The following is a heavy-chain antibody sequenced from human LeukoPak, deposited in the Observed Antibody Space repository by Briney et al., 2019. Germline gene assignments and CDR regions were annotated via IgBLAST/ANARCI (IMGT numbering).Heavy chain of an antibody. CDR2: IYYSGST. V-gene: IGHV4-31*03. D-gene: IGHD3-10*01. CDR1: GGSISSGGYY. J-gene: IGHJ4*02. Sequence: SQTLSLTCTVSGGSISSGGYYWSWIRQHPGKGLEWIGYIYYSGSTYYNPSLKSRVTMSVDTSKNQFSLKLSSVTAADTAVYYCARGIRGSWFDYWGQGTLVTVSS. CDR3: ARGIRGSWFDY.